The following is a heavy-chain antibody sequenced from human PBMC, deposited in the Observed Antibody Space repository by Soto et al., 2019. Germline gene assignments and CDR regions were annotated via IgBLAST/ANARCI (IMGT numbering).Heavy chain of an antibody. Sequence: GSVRVCCAAFVITVSSNYMIWVSNAPGKVLGWVSVVDSAGNTYYADSVNVRFTISRHNAKTTLYLQMNSLRSEGTAVYYCARGWGYPDGSCYMDVCGKGTTFTAP. CDR1: VITVSSNY. D-gene: IGHD3-10*01. V-gene: IGHV3-53*04. CDR2: VDSAGNT. J-gene: IGHJ6*03. CDR3: ARGWGYPDGSCYMDV.